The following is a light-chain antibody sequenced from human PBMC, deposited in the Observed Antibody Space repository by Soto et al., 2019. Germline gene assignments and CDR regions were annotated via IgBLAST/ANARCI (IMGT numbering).Light chain of an antibody. CDR1: NSNIGAGYD. V-gene: IGLV1-40*01. CDR2: GNS. CDR3: QSYDSSMSGSV. J-gene: IGLJ1*01. Sequence: QSVLTQPPSVSGAPGQRVTISCTGSNSNIGAGYDVHWYQQLPGTAPKLLIYGNSNRPSGVPDRFPGSKSVTSASLAITGLQAEDEADYYCQSYDSSMSGSVFGNGTKVTVL.